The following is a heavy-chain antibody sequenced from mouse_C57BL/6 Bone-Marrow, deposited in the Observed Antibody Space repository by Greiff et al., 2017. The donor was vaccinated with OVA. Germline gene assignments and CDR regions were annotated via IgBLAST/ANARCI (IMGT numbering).Heavy chain of an antibody. J-gene: IGHJ2*01. Sequence: QVQLQQPGTELVKPGASVKLSCKASGYTFTSYWMHWVKQRPIQGLEWIGNIDPSDSETNYNQKFKDKATLTVDKSSSTAYMQLSSLTSEDSAVYYCAREEINWDAFDYWGQGTTLTVSS. CDR1: GYTFTSYW. V-gene: IGHV1-52*01. D-gene: IGHD4-1*01. CDR2: IDPSDSET. CDR3: AREEINWDAFDY.